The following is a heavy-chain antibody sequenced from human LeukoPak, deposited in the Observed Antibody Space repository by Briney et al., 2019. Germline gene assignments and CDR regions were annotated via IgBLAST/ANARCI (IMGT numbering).Heavy chain of an antibody. CDR3: ARNLSSSWSDY. CDR1: GYTFTSYG. CDR2: ISPYNGNT. J-gene: IGHJ4*02. Sequence: ASVKVSCKASGYTFTSYGINWVRQAPGQGLEWMGWISPYNGNTNYAQKLQGRVTMTTDTSTSTAYMELGSLRSDDTAVYYCARNLSSSWSDYWGQGTLVTVSS. D-gene: IGHD6-13*01. V-gene: IGHV1-18*01.